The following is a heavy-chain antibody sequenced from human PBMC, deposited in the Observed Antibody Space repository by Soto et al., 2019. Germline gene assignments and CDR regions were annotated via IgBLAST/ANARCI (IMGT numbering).Heavy chain of an antibody. D-gene: IGHD3-22*01. CDR2: IIPILGTP. Sequence: ASVKVSCKASGDTFSSYAISWVRQAPGQGLEWMGGIIPILGTPNYAQKFQGRVTITADKSTSTAYMELSSLRSEDTAVYYCARERSRYNRSGYYRPDYWGQGTLVTVSS. J-gene: IGHJ4*02. CDR3: ARERSRYNRSGYYRPDY. V-gene: IGHV1-69*10. CDR1: GDTFSSYA.